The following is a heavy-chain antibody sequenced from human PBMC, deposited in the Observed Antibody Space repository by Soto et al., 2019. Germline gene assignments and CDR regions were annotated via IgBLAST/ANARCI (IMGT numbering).Heavy chain of an antibody. CDR3: ARGIAARLRWSLPFQPDYYYYYGMDV. V-gene: IGHV4-34*01. CDR1: VGSVSGYY. J-gene: IGHJ6*02. Sequence: SETLSLTCAVYVGSVSGYYWSWIRQPPGKGLEWIGEINHSGSTNYNPSLKSRVTISVDTSKNQFSLKLSSVTAADTAVYYCARGIAARLRWSLPFQPDYYYYYGMDVWGQGTTVTVSS. CDR2: INHSGST. D-gene: IGHD6-6*01.